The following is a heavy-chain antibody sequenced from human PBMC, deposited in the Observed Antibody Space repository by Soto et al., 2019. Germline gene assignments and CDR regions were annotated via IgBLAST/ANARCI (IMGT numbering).Heavy chain of an antibody. J-gene: IGHJ4*02. D-gene: IGHD2-2*02. Sequence: GWSLRLSCAASGFTFISYGMHWVRQAPGKGLEWVAVISYDGSNKYYADSVKGRFTISRDNSKNTLYLQMNSLRAEDTAVYYCAKDTRYCSSTSCYKGRFDYWGQGTLVTVSS. CDR1: GFTFISYG. CDR3: AKDTRYCSSTSCYKGRFDY. CDR2: ISYDGSNK. V-gene: IGHV3-30*18.